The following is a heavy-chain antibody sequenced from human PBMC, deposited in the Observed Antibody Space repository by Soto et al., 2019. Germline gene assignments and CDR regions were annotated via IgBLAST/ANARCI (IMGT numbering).Heavy chain of an antibody. CDR2: IYYSGST. J-gene: IGHJ5*02. CDR1: GGSISSYS. Sequence: QVQLQESGPGLVKPSETLSLTCTVSGGSISSYSWSWIRQPPGKGLEWIGYIYYSGSTNYNPSLKSRVTISVDTSKNQFSLKLSSVTAADTAVYYCARDLGYGSSSDNWFDPWGQGTLVTVSS. V-gene: IGHV4-59*01. D-gene: IGHD6-6*01. CDR3: ARDLGYGSSSDNWFDP.